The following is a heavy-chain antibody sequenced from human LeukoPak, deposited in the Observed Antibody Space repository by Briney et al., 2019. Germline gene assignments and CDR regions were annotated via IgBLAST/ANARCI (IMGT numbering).Heavy chain of an antibody. V-gene: IGHV3-74*01. CDR2: IHRDGSST. CDR3: ALLHSESNFVGP. D-gene: IGHD1-26*01. J-gene: IGHJ5*02. Sequence: PGGSLRLSCEASGFTFSSYWMHWVRQAPGKGLVWVSRIHRDGSSTNYGDSVKGRFTISRDNANNMLYLQMSSLSPEDTAVYYCALLHSESNFVGPWGQGTLVPVSS. CDR1: GFTFSSYW.